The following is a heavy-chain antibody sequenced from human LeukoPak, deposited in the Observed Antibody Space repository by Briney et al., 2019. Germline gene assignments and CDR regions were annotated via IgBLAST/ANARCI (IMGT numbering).Heavy chain of an antibody. CDR1: GYTFTSYG. CDR3: AFSSCHLQGNYYYMDV. CDR2: ISGYNGNT. J-gene: IGHJ6*03. D-gene: IGHD6-13*01. V-gene: IGHV1-18*01. Sequence: ASVKVSCKASGYTFTSYGISWVRQAPGQGLEWMGWISGYNGNTNYAQNLQGRVTMTTDTSTSTVYMELRSLRSDDTAVYYCAFSSCHLQGNYYYMDVWGKGTTVTVSS.